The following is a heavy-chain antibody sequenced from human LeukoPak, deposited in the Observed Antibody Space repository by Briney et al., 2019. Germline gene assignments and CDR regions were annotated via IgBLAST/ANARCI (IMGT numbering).Heavy chain of an antibody. V-gene: IGHV4-61*01. D-gene: IGHD5-18*01. Sequence: SETLSLTCTVSGDSVSSGSYYWSWIRQPPGKGLEWIGYIYYNGNTNYNPSLKSRVTISVDTSKNQFSLKLSSVTAADTAVYYCARDRRHSYGYVVDYWGQGTLVTVSS. J-gene: IGHJ4*02. CDR1: GDSVSSGSYY. CDR3: ARDRRHSYGYVVDY. CDR2: IYYNGNT.